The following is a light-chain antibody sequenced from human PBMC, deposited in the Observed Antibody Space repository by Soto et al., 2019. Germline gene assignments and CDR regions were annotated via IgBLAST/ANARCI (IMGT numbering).Light chain of an antibody. Sequence: DIQMTQSPSSLSASVGDRVTITCRASQGISSYLVWYQQKPGKVPKLLIYAASTLQSGVPSRFSGSGSGTDFTLTISSLQPEDVATYYCQKYNSAWGSITFGQGTRLEIK. CDR3: QKYNSAWGSIT. CDR2: AAS. J-gene: IGKJ5*01. CDR1: QGISSY. V-gene: IGKV1-27*01.